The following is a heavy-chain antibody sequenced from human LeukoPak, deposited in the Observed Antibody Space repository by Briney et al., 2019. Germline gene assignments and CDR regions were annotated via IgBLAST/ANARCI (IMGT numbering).Heavy chain of an antibody. CDR1: GGSISSYY. CDR2: VYFTGST. V-gene: IGHV4-59*08. Sequence: SETLSLTCTVSGGSISSYYWSWIRQPPGKGLEWVGYVYFTGSTNYNPSLKSRVTISVDTSKSQFSLNLSSVTAADTAVYYCARHSAHSSTNDAFDLWGQGTLVTVSS. CDR3: ARHSAHSSTNDAFDL. J-gene: IGHJ3*01. D-gene: IGHD6-13*01.